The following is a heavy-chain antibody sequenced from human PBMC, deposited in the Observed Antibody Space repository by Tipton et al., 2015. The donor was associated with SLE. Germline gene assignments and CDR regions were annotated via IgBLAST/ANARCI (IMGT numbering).Heavy chain of an antibody. Sequence: TLSLTCAVYGGSFSGYYWSWIRQPPGKGLEWVGEINHSGSTNYNPSLKSRVTISVDTSKNQFSLKMSSVTAADTAVYYCATFFLGMTWWGQGSLVTVSS. D-gene: IGHD7-27*01. J-gene: IGHJ4*02. CDR3: ATFFLGMTW. V-gene: IGHV4-34*01. CDR1: GGSFSGYY. CDR2: INHSGST.